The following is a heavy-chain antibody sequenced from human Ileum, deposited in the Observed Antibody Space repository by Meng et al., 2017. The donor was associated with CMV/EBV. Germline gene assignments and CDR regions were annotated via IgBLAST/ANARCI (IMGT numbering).Heavy chain of an antibody. J-gene: IGHJ6*02. V-gene: IGHV3-30*03. D-gene: IGHD2-2*01. CDR2: ISYDGSNK. CDR1: GFTFSDYY. Sequence: GESLKISCAASGFTFSDYYMHWVRQAPGKGLEWVAVISYDGSNKYYADSVKGRFTISRDNSKNTLYLQMNSLRAEDTAVYYCAISGEYQLLFDYYGMDVWGQGTTVTVSS. CDR3: AISGEYQLLFDYYGMDV.